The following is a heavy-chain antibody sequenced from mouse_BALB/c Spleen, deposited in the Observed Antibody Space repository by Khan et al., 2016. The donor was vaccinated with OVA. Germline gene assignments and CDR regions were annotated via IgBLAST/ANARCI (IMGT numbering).Heavy chain of an antibody. D-gene: IGHD1-1*01. V-gene: IGHV1S135*01. CDR3: ARHGITSWFAY. CDR1: GYSFTNYY. Sequence: VQLQQSGPQLMKPGASVKISCQASGYSFTNYYIHWVKQSHGKSLEWIGYIDPFNGGTSYNQKFKGKATLTVDKSSSTAYMHLSSLTSEDSAVYYCARHGITSWFAYWGQGTLVTVSA. J-gene: IGHJ3*01. CDR2: IDPFNGGT.